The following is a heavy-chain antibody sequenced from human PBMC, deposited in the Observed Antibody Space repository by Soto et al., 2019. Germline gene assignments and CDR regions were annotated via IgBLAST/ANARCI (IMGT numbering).Heavy chain of an antibody. D-gene: IGHD6-13*01. Sequence: QVQLQESGPGLVKPSLTLSLTCTVSGGSISSDDYYWNWIRQRPGEGLEWIGYIYCSGSTSYNPSLKSRISISVDTSKNQFSLKLSSVTAADTAVYYCARVDSSTWYPDYWGQGTLVTVSS. V-gene: IGHV4-31*03. J-gene: IGHJ4*02. CDR1: GGSISSDDYY. CDR2: IYCSGST. CDR3: ARVDSSTWYPDY.